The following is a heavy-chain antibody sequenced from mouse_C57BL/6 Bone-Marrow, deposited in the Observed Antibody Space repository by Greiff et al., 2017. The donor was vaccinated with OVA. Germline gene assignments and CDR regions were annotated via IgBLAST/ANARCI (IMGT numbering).Heavy chain of an antibody. Sequence: EVQLQQSGPELVKPGASVKISCKASGYSFTGYYMNWVKQSPEKSLEWIGEINPSTGGTTYNQKFKAKATLTVDKSSSTAYMQLKSLTSEDSAVDYCARRYYGSFDYWGQGTTLTVSS. V-gene: IGHV1-42*01. CDR2: INPSTGGT. J-gene: IGHJ2*01. D-gene: IGHD1-1*01. CDR3: ARRYYGSFDY. CDR1: GYSFTGYY.